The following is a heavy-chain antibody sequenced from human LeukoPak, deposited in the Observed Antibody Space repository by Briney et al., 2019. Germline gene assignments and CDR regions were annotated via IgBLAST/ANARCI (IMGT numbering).Heavy chain of an antibody. Sequence: GSLRLSCAASGFTFSSYGMHWVHQAPGKGLEWVAVIWYDGSNKYYADSVKGRFTISRDNSKNTLYLQMNSMRAEDTAVYYCARDHRFEELLGLLDYWGQGTLVTVSS. V-gene: IGHV3-33*01. J-gene: IGHJ4*02. CDR3: ARDHRFEELLGLLDY. CDR1: GFTFSSYG. D-gene: IGHD3-10*01. CDR2: IWYDGSNK.